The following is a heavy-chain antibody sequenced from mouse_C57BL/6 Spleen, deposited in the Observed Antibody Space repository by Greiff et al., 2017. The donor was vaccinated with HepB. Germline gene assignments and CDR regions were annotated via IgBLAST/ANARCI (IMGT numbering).Heavy chain of an antibody. D-gene: IGHD2-4*01. CDR1: GFTFSSYG. V-gene: IGHV5-6*01. CDR3: ARHGAPNDSWFAY. Sequence: EVQLKESGGDLVKPGGSLKLSCAASGFTFSSYGMSWVRQTPDKRLEWVATISSGGSYTYYPDSVKGRFTISRDNAKNTLYLQMSSLKSEDTAMYYCARHGAPNDSWFAYWGQGTLVTVSA. CDR2: ISSGGSYT. J-gene: IGHJ3*01.